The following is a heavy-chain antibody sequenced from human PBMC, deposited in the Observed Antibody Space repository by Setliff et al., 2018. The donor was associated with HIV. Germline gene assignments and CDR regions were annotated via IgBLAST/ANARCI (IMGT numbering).Heavy chain of an antibody. CDR2: INHSGST. V-gene: IGHV4-59*08. D-gene: IGHD2-2*01. J-gene: IGHJ3*02. Sequence: SETLSLTCTVSGGSISSDYWSWIRQPPGKGLEWIGEINHSGSTNYNPSLKSRVTISMDTSKSQFSLRLTSVTAADTAVYYCAGQDIGAVPALGAFDIWGQGTMVTVSS. CDR1: GGSISSDY. CDR3: AGQDIGAVPALGAFDI.